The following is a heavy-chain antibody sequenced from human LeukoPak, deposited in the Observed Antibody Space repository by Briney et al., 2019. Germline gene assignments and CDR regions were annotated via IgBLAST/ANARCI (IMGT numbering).Heavy chain of an antibody. Sequence: ASVKVSCKASGYTFTGYYMHWVRQAPGQGLEWMGRINSNSGGTNYAQKFQGRVTMTRDTSISTAYMELSRLRSDDTAVYYCAREMVRGVYWYFDLWGRGTLVTVSS. D-gene: IGHD3-10*01. CDR1: GYTFTGYY. V-gene: IGHV1-2*06. CDR2: INSNSGGT. J-gene: IGHJ2*01. CDR3: AREMVRGVYWYFDL.